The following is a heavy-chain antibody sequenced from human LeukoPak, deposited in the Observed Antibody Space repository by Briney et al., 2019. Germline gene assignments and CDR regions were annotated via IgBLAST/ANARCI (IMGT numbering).Heavy chain of an antibody. CDR3: ARAHFLYCSSTTCLFDY. D-gene: IGHD2-2*01. Sequence: ASVKVSCKASGYTFTDYYMHWVRQAPGQGFEWMGWINPNDGDTNYAQKFQGRVTMTRDTSISTAHMEVSRLRSDDTAVYYCARAHFLYCSSTTCLFDYRGQGTLVTVSS. CDR1: GYTFTDYY. V-gene: IGHV1-2*02. CDR2: INPNDGDT. J-gene: IGHJ4*02.